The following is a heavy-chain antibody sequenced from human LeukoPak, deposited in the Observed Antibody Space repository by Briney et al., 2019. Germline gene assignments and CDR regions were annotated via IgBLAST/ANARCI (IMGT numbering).Heavy chain of an antibody. Sequence: PGGSLRLSCAASGFTFSSYGMHWVRQAPGKGLEWVAFIRYDGSNKYYADSVKGRFTISRDNSKNTLYLQMNSLRSDDTAVYYCATAMDYSSGWPGDYWGQGTLVTVSS. CDR2: IRYDGSNK. J-gene: IGHJ4*02. CDR1: GFTFSSYG. CDR3: ATAMDYSSGWPGDY. D-gene: IGHD6-19*01. V-gene: IGHV3-30*02.